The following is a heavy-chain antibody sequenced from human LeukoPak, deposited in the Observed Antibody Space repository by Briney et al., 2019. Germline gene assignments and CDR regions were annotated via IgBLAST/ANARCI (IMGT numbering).Heavy chain of an antibody. CDR1: GGSISSGGYY. Sequence: PSETLSLTCTVSGGSISSGGYYWSWIRQHPGKGLEWIGYIYYSGSTYYNPSLKSRVTISVDTSKNQFSLKLSSVTAADTAVYYCARSISSSWYDAFDIWGQGTMVTVSS. CDR3: ARSISSSWYDAFDI. D-gene: IGHD6-13*01. CDR2: IYYSGST. J-gene: IGHJ3*02. V-gene: IGHV4-31*03.